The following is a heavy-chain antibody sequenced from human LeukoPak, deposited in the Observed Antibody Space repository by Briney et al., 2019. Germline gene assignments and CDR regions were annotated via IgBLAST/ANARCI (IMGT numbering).Heavy chain of an antibody. CDR2: INPNSGGT. V-gene: IGHV1-2*04. D-gene: IGHD1-26*01. CDR3: AKAVVGATPLFDY. Sequence: RASVKVSCKASGYTFTGYYMHWVRQAPGQGLEWMGWINPNSGGTNYAQKFQGWVTMTRDTSISTACMELSRLRSDDTAVYYCAKAVVGATPLFDYWGQGTLVTVSS. CDR1: GYTFTGYY. J-gene: IGHJ4*02.